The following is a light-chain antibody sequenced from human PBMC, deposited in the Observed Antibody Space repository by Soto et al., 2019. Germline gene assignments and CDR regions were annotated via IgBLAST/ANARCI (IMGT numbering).Light chain of an antibody. CDR3: SSYAGNNKMV. V-gene: IGLV2-8*01. J-gene: IGLJ2*01. CDR1: SSDVGNYNF. Sequence: QSALTQPPSASGSPGQSVTISCTGTSSDVGNYNFVSWYRQHPGKAPKLIIYEVTKRPSGVPDRFSGSKSGNTASLTVSGLQAEDEADYYCSSYAGNNKMVFGGGTKLTVL. CDR2: EVT.